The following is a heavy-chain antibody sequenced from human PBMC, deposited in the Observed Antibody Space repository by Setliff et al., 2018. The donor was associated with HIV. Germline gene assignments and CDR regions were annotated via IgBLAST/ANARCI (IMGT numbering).Heavy chain of an antibody. V-gene: IGHV4-59*11. CDR3: ARLHGDFYFDL. Sequence: SETLSLTCTASGGSISSQYWSWIRQTPGKGLESIGYVYNSGDTNYNPSLKSRVTISVDTSKNQFSLRLSSVTAADTAVYYCARLHGDFYFDLWGQGTLVTVS. CDR1: GGSISSQY. D-gene: IGHD4-17*01. J-gene: IGHJ4*02. CDR2: VYNSGDT.